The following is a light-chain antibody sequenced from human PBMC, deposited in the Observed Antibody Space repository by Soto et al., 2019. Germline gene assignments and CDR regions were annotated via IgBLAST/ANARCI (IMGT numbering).Light chain of an antibody. CDR1: SSDVGGYNY. J-gene: IGLJ3*02. V-gene: IGLV2-11*01. CDR3: CSYAGTYTWV. Sequence: QSALTQPRSVSGSPGQSVTISCTGTSSDVGGYNYVSWYQQHPGKAPKLMIYDVSQRPSGVPNRFSGSKSDNTASLTISGLQAEDEADYYCCSYAGTYTWVFGGGTKATVL. CDR2: DVS.